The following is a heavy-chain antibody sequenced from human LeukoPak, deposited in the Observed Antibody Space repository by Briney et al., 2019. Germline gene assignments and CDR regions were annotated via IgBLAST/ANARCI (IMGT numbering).Heavy chain of an antibody. CDR2: INHSGST. D-gene: IGHD6-19*01. CDR1: GGSFSGYY. Sequence: SETLSLTCAVYGGSFSGYYWSWIRQPPGKGLEWIGEINHSGSTNYNPSLKSRVTISVDTSKNQFSLKLSSVTAADTAAYYCARVYSSGYYGMDVWGKGTTVTVSS. CDR3: ARVYSSGYYGMDV. J-gene: IGHJ6*04. V-gene: IGHV4-34*01.